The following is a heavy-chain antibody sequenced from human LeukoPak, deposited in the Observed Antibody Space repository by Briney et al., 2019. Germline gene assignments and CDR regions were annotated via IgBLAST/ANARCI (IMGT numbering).Heavy chain of an antibody. J-gene: IGHJ4*02. CDR2: VSGSGSST. CDR3: AKAPIAMIVVAKFYFDY. D-gene: IGHD3-22*01. Sequence: GGSPRLSCAASGFTFSSYAMSWVRQAPGKGLEWVSSVSGSGSSTYYADSVKGRFTISRDNSKSTLYLQMNILRAEETAVYYCAKAPIAMIVVAKFYFDYWGQGALVTVSS. V-gene: IGHV3-23*01. CDR1: GFTFSSYA.